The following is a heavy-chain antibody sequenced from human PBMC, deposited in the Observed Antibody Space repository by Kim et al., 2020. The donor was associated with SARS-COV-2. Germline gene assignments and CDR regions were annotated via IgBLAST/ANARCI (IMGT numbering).Heavy chain of an antibody. CDR1: GFSFSNYG. Sequence: GGSLRLSCAASGFSFSNYGMSWVRQAPGKGLEWVTAISGSGVEASYADSLGGRFTTSRDNPKTTLYLEMNRLTADDTAIYFCAKSAFYGAGYYYDIWGQGTLVTVSS. V-gene: IGHV3-23*01. CDR3: AKSAFYGAGYYYDI. CDR2: ISGSGVEA. J-gene: IGHJ4*02. D-gene: IGHD3-10*01.